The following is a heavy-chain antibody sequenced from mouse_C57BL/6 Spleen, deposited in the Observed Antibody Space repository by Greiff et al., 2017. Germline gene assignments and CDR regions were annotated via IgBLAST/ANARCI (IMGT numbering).Heavy chain of an antibody. CDR3: ARGYYGGY. Sequence: EVQLQQSGGGLVKPGGSLKLSCAASGFTFSDYGMHWVRQAPEKGLEWVAYISSGSSTIYYADTVKGRFTISRDNAKNTLFLQMTSLRSEDTAMYYCARGYYGGYWGQGTTLTVSS. J-gene: IGHJ2*01. CDR1: GFTFSDYG. V-gene: IGHV5-17*01. CDR2: ISSGSSTI.